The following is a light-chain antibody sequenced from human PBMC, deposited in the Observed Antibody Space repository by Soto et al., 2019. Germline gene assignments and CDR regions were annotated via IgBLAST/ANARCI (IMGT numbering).Light chain of an antibody. CDR3: ASYTTRTSVV. CDR1: SSDIGRYNY. V-gene: IGLV2-14*01. J-gene: IGLJ2*01. CDR2: EVS. Sequence: QSVLTQPASVSGSPGQSITISCTGTSSDIGRYNYVSWYQQYPGKAPKLIIFEVSIRPSGFSNRFSGSKSGTTASLTISGLQIEDEADYYCASYTTRTSVVFGGGTKPTVL.